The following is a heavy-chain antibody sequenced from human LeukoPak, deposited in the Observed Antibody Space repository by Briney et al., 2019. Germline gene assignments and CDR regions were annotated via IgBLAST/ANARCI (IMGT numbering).Heavy chain of an antibody. J-gene: IGHJ4*02. V-gene: IGHV3-7*04. CDR1: GFSFGGYW. CDR2: IRQDGSDK. Sequence: GGSLRLSCAASGFSFGGYWMTWVRQAPGKGLEWVANIRQDGSDKYYVDSVKGRFTISRDNAKNSLYLQMNTLRAEDTAVYYCARKGMADYWGQGTLVTVSS. CDR3: ARKGMADY. D-gene: IGHD5-24*01.